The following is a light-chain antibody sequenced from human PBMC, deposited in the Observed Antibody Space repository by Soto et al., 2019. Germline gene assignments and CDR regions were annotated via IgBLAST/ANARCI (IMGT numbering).Light chain of an antibody. J-gene: IGLJ1*01. CDR3: SSYTGSSTYV. CDR1: SSDVGGYNY. CDR2: DVS. V-gene: IGLV2-14*03. Sequence: QSALTQPASVSGSPGQSITISCTGTSSDVGGYNYVSWYQQHPGKAPKLMIYDVSNRPSGVSNRFSGSKSGNTASLTISGLQAEDEADDYCSSYTGSSTYVFGTGTKLTVL.